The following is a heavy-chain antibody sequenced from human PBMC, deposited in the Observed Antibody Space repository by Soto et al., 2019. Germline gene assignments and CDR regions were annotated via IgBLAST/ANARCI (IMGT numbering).Heavy chain of an antibody. CDR3: AKRGADYYDISGYYDY. CDR2: ITRSSTYV. J-gene: IGHJ4*02. V-gene: IGHV3-21*02. CDR1: GFTFSSYS. D-gene: IGHD3-22*01. Sequence: EVQLVESGGGLVKPGGSLRLSCAASGFTFSSYSMNWVRQAPGRALEWVSSITRSSTYVYYADSVRGRFTISRDNAKNSLYLQMNNLRAEDTAVYYCAKRGADYYDISGYYDYWGPGTLVTVSS.